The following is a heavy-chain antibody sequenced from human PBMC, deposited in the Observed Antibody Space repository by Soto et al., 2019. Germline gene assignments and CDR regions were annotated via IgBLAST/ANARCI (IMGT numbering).Heavy chain of an antibody. CDR2: INHSGST. V-gene: IGHV4-34*08. D-gene: IGHD3-22*01. CDR3: ATRVVTVYYFDY. Sequence: SHTMPLTNTVFGGNFIDFDWRRILQPPGKGLEWIGEINHSGSTNYNPSLKSRVTISVDTSKNQFSLKLSSVTAADTAVYYCATRVVTVYYFDYWGQGTLVPVSS. CDR1: GGNFIDFD. J-gene: IGHJ4*02.